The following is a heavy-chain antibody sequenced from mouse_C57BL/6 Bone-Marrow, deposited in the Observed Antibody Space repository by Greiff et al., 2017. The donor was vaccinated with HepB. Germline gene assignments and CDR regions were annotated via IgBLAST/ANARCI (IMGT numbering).Heavy chain of an antibody. D-gene: IGHD2-5*01. CDR1: GFTFTDYY. J-gene: IGHJ4*01. CDR2: IRNKANGYTT. Sequence: EVQLVKSGGGLVQPGGSLSLSCAASGFTFTDYYMSWVRQPPGKALEWLGFIRNKANGYTTEYSASVKGRFTISRDNSQSILYLQMNALRAEDSATYYCARYSPSYYSNYYAMDYWGQGTSVTVSS. CDR3: ARYSPSYYSNYYAMDY. V-gene: IGHV7-3*01.